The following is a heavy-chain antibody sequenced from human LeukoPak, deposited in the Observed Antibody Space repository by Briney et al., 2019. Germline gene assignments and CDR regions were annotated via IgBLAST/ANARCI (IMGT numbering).Heavy chain of an antibody. CDR2: IKSKTDGGTT. V-gene: IGHV3-15*01. D-gene: IGHD3-9*01. J-gene: IGHJ3*02. CDR1: GFTFSNSW. Sequence: GGSLRLSCAASGFTFSNSWRSWVRQAPGKGLEWVGRIKSKTDGGTTDYAAPVKGRFTISRDDSKNTLYLQMNSLKTEDTAVYYCTTDLWDDILTGDAFDIWGQGTMVTVSS. CDR3: TTDLWDDILTGDAFDI.